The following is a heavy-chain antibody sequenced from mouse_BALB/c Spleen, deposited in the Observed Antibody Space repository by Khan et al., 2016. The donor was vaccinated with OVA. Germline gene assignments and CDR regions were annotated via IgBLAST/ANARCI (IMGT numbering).Heavy chain of an antibody. CDR1: GYTFTDFT. CDR2: ISTYYGDA. D-gene: IGHD1-1*02. CDR3: EGGGWGDRFLY. J-gene: IGHJ3*01. Sequence: QVQLKQSGAELVRPGVSVKISCKGSGYTFTDFTMHWVKQSHAMSLEWIGVISTYYGDADYNQKFKGKATMTVAKSSNTAYMDLARLTSEDSAIYYGEGGGWGDRFLYWGQGTLVTVSA. V-gene: IGHV1S137*01.